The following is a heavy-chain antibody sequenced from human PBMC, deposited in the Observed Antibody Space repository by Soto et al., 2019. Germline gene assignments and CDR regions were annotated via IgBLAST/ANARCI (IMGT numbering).Heavy chain of an antibody. D-gene: IGHD4-17*01. CDR3: ARASPYGDYALDY. CDR2: ISYSGST. J-gene: IGHJ4*02. Sequence: SETLSLTCTVSGGSISSYYWIWIRPPPGKGLEWIGYISYSGSTNYNPSLKRRPTISVDTSKNQFSLKLRSVTAADTAVYYCARASPYGDYALDYWGQGTLVTVSS. V-gene: IGHV4-59*01. CDR1: GGSISSYY.